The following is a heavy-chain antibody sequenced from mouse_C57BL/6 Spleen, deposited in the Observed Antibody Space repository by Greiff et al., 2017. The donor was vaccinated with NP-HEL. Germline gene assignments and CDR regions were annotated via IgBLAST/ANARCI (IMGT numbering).Heavy chain of an antibody. Sequence: VQLQQSGPELVKPGASVKISCKASGYSFTGYYMNWVKQSPEKSLEWIGEINPSTGGTTYNQKFKAKATLTVDKSSSTAYMQLKSLTSEDSAVYYCANLLGAWFAYWGQGTLVTVSA. D-gene: IGHD2-1*01. J-gene: IGHJ3*01. CDR1: GYSFTGYY. V-gene: IGHV1-42*01. CDR2: INPSTGGT. CDR3: ANLLGAWFAY.